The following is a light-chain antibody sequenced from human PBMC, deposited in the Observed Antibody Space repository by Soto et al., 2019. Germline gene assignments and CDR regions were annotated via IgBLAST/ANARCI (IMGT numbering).Light chain of an antibody. J-gene: IGKJ2*01. V-gene: IGKV3-15*01. CDR3: QQYNKCPPYT. Sequence: EIVMTQSPATLSVSPGERATLSCRASQSVSSNLAWYQQKPGQAPRLLIYGASTRATGIPARFSGSGSGTESTLTISRLQSEDFAVHYCQQYNKCPPYTFGQGTKLEIK. CDR2: GAS. CDR1: QSVSSN.